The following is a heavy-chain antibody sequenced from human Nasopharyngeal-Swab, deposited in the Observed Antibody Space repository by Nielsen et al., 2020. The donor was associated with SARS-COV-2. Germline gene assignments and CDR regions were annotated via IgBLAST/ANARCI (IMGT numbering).Heavy chain of an antibody. CDR3: AKYAPATNWFDP. CDR2: ISGSGGST. V-gene: IGHV3-23*01. J-gene: IGHJ5*02. CDR1: GGSFSGYY. D-gene: IGHD2-2*01. Sequence: ETLSLTCAVYGGSFSGYYWSWIRQAPGKGLEWVSAISGSGGSTYYADSVKGRFTISRDNSKNTLYLQMNSLRAEDTAVYYCAKYAPATNWFDPWGQGTLVTVSS.